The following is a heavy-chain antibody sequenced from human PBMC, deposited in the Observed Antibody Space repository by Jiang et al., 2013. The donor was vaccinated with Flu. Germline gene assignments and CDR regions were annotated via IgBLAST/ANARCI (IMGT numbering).Heavy chain of an antibody. CDR2: IYYSGST. V-gene: IGHV4-59*08. J-gene: IGHJ3*02. Sequence: PGLVKPSETLSLTCTVSGGSISSYYWSWIRQPPGKGLEWIGYIYYSGSTNYNPSLKSRVTISVDTSKNQFSLKLSSVTAADTAVYYCARPRARGDAFDIWGQGTMVTVSS. CDR1: GGSISSYY. CDR3: ARPRARGDAFDI.